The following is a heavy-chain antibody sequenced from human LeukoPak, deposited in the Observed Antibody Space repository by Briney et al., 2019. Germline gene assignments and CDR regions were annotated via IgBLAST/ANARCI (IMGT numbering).Heavy chain of an antibody. CDR1: GYTFTGYY. D-gene: IGHD4-11*01. CDR3: ARPHTVLYNWFDP. V-gene: IGHV1-2*06. CDR2: INPNSSGT. J-gene: IGHJ5*02. Sequence: ASVKVSCKASGYTFTGYYVHWVRQAPGQGLEWMGRINPNSSGTNYAQKFQGRVTMTRDTSISTAYMELSRLRSDDTAVYYCARPHTVLYNWFDPWGQGTLVTVSS.